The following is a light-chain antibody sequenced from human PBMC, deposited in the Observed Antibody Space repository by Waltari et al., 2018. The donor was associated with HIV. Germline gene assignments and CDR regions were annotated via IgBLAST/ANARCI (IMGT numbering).Light chain of an antibody. CDR2: SNN. CDR1: SSNIGSNT. J-gene: IGLJ2*01. CDR3: AAWDGSLNGRVV. Sequence: QSVLTQPPSASGTPGQRVTIPCSGSSSNIGSNTVNWYQQLPGTAPKPLIYSNNQRPSGVPDRFSGSKSGTSASLAISGLQSEDEADYYCAAWDGSLNGRVVFGGGTKLTVL. V-gene: IGLV1-44*01.